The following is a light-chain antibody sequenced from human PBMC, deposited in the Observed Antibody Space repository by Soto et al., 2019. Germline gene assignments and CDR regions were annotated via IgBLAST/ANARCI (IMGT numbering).Light chain of an antibody. CDR2: WAS. CDR1: QSGLHSSSKKTY. J-gene: IGKJ3*01. V-gene: IGKV4-1*01. Sequence: DIVMTQSPDSLAVSLGERATINCKSSQSGLHSSSKKTYVAWYQQKPRQPPKLLIYWASTRESGVPDRFSGKESGTDFTLTISSLQAEDVAVYYCQQYYTPPFTFGPGTKVDIK. CDR3: QQYYTPPFT.